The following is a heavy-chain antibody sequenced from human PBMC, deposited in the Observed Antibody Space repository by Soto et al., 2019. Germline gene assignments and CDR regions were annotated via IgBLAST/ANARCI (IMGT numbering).Heavy chain of an antibody. V-gene: IGHV4-59*08. Sequence: ALVINSLTWTVAGGSSSGFYWRWIRQPPGKGLEWIGYMYYSGTTNYNPSLKSRVTITVDMSKNQFDLKLTSVTAADTAVYYCARWYAGYGMDVWGQRTTVTVSS. CDR3: ARWYAGYGMDV. J-gene: IGHJ6*02. CDR2: MYYSGTT. D-gene: IGHD6-13*01. CDR1: GGSSSGFY.